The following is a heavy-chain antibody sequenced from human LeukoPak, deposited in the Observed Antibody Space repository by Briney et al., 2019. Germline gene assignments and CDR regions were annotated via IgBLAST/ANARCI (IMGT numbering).Heavy chain of an antibody. V-gene: IGHV3-48*01. CDR1: GFIFGRDS. Sequence: PGGSLRLSCAASGFIFGRDSMNWVRQAPGRGLEWISYISRDSDIRYYADSVRGRFHISRDNAKNTLYLQMNSLRAEDTAVYYCAKTTGYYYGSGSYPYFDYWGQGTLVTVSS. CDR2: ISRDSDIR. D-gene: IGHD3-10*01. J-gene: IGHJ4*02. CDR3: AKTTGYYYGSGSYPYFDY.